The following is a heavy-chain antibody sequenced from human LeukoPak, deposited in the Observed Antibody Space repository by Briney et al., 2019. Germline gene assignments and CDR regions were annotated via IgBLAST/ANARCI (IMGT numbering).Heavy chain of an antibody. Sequence: SETLSLTCTVSGGSISSYYWSWIRQPPGKGLEWIGYIYHSGSTYYNPSLKSRVTISVDRSKNQFSLKLSSVTAADTAVYYCARDSPSLELRWGQGTMVTVSS. CDR3: ARDSPSLELR. J-gene: IGHJ3*01. CDR1: GGSISSYY. CDR2: IYHSGST. D-gene: IGHD1-7*01. V-gene: IGHV4-59*12.